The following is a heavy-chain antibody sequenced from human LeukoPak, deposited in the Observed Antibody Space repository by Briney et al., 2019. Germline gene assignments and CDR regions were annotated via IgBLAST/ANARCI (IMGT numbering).Heavy chain of an antibody. CDR3: ARDNWGSADY. Sequence: PSETLSLTCAVYGGSFSGYYWSWIRQPPGKGLEWIGYIYYSGSTNYNPSLKSRVTISVDTSKNQFSLKLSSVTAADTAVYYCARDNWGSADYWGQGTLVTVSS. CDR2: IYYSGST. V-gene: IGHV4-59*01. J-gene: IGHJ4*02. CDR1: GGSFSGYY. D-gene: IGHD7-27*01.